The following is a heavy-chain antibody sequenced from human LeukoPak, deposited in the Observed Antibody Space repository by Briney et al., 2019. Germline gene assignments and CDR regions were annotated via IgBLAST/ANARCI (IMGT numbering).Heavy chain of an antibody. CDR1: GFPLSSYS. J-gene: IGHJ5*02. D-gene: IGHD2-2*01. CDR3: ARDRGGYCSSTSCCPNWFDP. CDR2: ISSSSSTI. V-gene: IGHV3-48*04. Sequence: GGSLRLPCSASGFPLSSYSMNWLRQARGKGLEWVSYISSSSSTIYYADPVKGRFTNSRNNDKNSLYLQMNSLRAEDTAVYYCARDRGGYCSSTSCCPNWFDPWGQGTLVTVSS.